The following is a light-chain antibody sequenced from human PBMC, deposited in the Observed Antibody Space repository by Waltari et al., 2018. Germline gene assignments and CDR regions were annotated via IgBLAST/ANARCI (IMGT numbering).Light chain of an antibody. CDR1: HSLFNSDDGFTY. Sequence: DIVMTQTPLSLPVTPGEPASLSCASSHSLFNSDDGFTYLDWFLQKPGQSPQPLIYTLSYRASGVPDRFSGTGSGSNFSLKISRVEAEDVGIYYCMQRLEFPYTFGQGTRL. CDR2: TLS. V-gene: IGKV2-40*01. CDR3: MQRLEFPYT. J-gene: IGKJ2*01.